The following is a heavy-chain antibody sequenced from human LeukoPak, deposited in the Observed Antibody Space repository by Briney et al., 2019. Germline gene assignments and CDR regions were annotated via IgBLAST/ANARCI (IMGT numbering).Heavy chain of an antibody. CDR1: GFTFSNYN. CDR2: IKQDGSEK. V-gene: IGHV3-7*01. D-gene: IGHD1-1*01. Sequence: GGSLRLSCAASGFTFSNYNMNWVRQAPGKGLEWVANIKQDGSEKYYVDSVKGRFTISRDNAKNSLYLQMNSLRAEDTAVYYCARARWNDVFDYWGQGTLVTVSS. CDR3: ARARWNDVFDY. J-gene: IGHJ4*02.